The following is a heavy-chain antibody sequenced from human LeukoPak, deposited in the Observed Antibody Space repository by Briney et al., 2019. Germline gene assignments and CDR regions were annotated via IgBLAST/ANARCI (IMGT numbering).Heavy chain of an antibody. D-gene: IGHD6-19*01. Sequence: GRSLTLSCAASEFTFSSFTIHWVRPAPGKGLEWVGVISYDGRNKYYADSVKGRFTISRDNSKNTLYLQMNSLRPEDTAVYYCARAPLHSNGWSFDYWGQGTLVTVSS. V-gene: IGHV3-30*01. J-gene: IGHJ4*02. CDR3: ARAPLHSNGWSFDY. CDR1: EFTFSSFT. CDR2: ISYDGRNK.